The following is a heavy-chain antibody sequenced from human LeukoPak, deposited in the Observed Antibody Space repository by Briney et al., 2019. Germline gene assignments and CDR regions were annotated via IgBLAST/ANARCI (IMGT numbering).Heavy chain of an antibody. CDR2: INHSGST. Sequence: SETLSLTCAVYGGSFSGYYWNWIRQPPGKGLEWIGEINHSGSTNYNPSLKSRVIISVDTSKNQFSLKLSSVTAADTAVYYCARRSGYNWFDPWGQGTLVTVSS. D-gene: IGHD6-25*01. V-gene: IGHV4-34*01. CDR1: GGSFSGYY. CDR3: ARRSGYNWFDP. J-gene: IGHJ5*02.